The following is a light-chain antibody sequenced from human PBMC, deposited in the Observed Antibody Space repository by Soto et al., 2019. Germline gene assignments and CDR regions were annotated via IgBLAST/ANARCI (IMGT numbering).Light chain of an antibody. CDR2: LGS. CDR3: MQALHSPLT. V-gene: IGKV2-28*01. CDR1: QSLLHSNGYNY. J-gene: IGKJ4*01. Sequence: DIVMTQSPLSLPVTPGEPASISCRSSQSLLHSNGYNYLDWYLQKPGQSPQLLIYLGSNRASGVPDRFIGSGSGTDFTLKISRVEAEDVGVYYCMQALHSPLTFGGGTKVEIK.